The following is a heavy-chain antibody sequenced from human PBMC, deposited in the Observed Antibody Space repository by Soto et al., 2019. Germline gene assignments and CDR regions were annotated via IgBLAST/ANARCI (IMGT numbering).Heavy chain of an antibody. Sequence: ASVKVSCKASGYTFTSYGISWVRQAPGQGLEWMGWISAYNGNTNYAQKLQGRVTMTTDTSTSTAYLQWRSLKASDTATYYCATTSVVRGGELRYYYGMDVWGQGTTVTVSS. D-gene: IGHD3-10*01. V-gene: IGHV1-18*01. CDR3: ATTSVVRGGELRYYYGMDV. CDR1: GYTFTSYG. CDR2: ISAYNGNT. J-gene: IGHJ6*02.